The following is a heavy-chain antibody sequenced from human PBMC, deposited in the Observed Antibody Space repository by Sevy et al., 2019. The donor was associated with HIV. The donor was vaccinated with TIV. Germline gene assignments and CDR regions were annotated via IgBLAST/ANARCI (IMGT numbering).Heavy chain of an antibody. CDR2: ISYDGSNK. J-gene: IGHJ5*02. Sequence: GGSLRLSCAASGFTFSSYAMHWVRQAPGKGLEWVAVISYDGSNKYYADSVKGRFTISRDNSKNTLYLQMNSLRAEDTAVYYCAREVRRITIFGVVIRWFDPWGQGTLVTVSS. CDR1: GFTFSSYA. D-gene: IGHD3-3*01. V-gene: IGHV3-30*04. CDR3: AREVRRITIFGVVIRWFDP.